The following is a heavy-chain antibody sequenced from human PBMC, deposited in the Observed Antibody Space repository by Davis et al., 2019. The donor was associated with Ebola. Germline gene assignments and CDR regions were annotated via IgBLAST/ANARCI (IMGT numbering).Heavy chain of an antibody. V-gene: IGHV1-18*01. D-gene: IGHD3-3*01. CDR1: GYTFTSYG. J-gene: IGHJ4*02. CDR3: ARDQGTIFGVVITRSDY. Sequence: ASVTVSCKASGYTFTSYGISWVRQAPGQGLEWMGWISAYNGNTNYAQKLQGRVTMTTDTSTSTAYMELRSLRSDEKAVYYCARDQGTIFGVVITRSDYWGQGTLVTVSS. CDR2: ISAYNGNT.